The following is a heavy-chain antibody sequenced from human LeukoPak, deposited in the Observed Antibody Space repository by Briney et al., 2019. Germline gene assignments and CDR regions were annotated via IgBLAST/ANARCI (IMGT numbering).Heavy chain of an antibody. CDR2: IRYDGSNK. D-gene: IGHD2-2*02. V-gene: IGHV3-30*02. CDR1: GFTFSSYG. J-gene: IGHJ4*02. Sequence: TGGSLRLSCAASGFTFSSYGMHWVRQAPGKGLEWVAFIRYDGSNKYYADSVKGRFTISRDNSKNTLYLQMNSLRAEDTAVYYCAKDSRYCSSTSCYRTDPTNSYYFDYWGQGTLVTVSS. CDR3: AKDSRYCSSTSCYRTDPTNSYYFDY.